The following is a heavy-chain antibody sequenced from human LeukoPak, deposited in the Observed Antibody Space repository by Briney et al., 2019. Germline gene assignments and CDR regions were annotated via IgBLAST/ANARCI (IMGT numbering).Heavy chain of an antibody. V-gene: IGHV1-2*02. CDR2: INPNSGGT. CDR1: GYTFTGYY. J-gene: IGHJ4*02. Sequence: ASGKVSCKASGYTFTGYYMHWVRQAPGQGLEWMGWINPNSGGTNYAQKFQGRVTMTRDTSISTAYMELSRLRSDDTAVYYCAREGSSSWYEGIDYWGQGTLVTVSS. D-gene: IGHD6-13*01. CDR3: AREGSSSWYEGIDY.